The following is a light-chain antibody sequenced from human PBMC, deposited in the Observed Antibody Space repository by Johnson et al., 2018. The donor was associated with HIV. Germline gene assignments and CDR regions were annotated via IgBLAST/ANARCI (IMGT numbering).Light chain of an antibody. V-gene: IGLV1-51*02. CDR1: SSNIGNNY. Sequence: SVLTQPPSVSAAPGQKVTISCSGSSSNIGNNYVSWYQQLPGTAPKFFIYENDKRPSGIPDRFSGSKSGTSATLGITGLQTGDEADYYCGTWDTSLSVYVFGTGTKVTAL. CDR2: END. J-gene: IGLJ1*01. CDR3: GTWDTSLSVYV.